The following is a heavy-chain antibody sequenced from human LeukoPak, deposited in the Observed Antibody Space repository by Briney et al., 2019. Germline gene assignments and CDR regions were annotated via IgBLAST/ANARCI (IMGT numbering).Heavy chain of an antibody. Sequence: GGSLRLSCAASGFTFSSYWMSWVRQAPGKGLEWVANIKQDGSEKYYVDSVKGRFTISRDNAKNSLYLQMNSLRAEDTAVYYCARERTIVVVPAAIGDYYYYMDVWGKGTTVTVSS. CDR2: IKQDGSEK. CDR1: GFTFSSYW. D-gene: IGHD2-2*02. CDR3: ARERTIVVVPAAIGDYYYYMDV. J-gene: IGHJ6*03. V-gene: IGHV3-7*01.